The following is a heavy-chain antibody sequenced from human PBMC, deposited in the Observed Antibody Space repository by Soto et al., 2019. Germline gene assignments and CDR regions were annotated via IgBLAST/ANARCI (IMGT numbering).Heavy chain of an antibody. J-gene: IGHJ1*01. V-gene: IGHV3-15*07. D-gene: IGHD4-17*01. Sequence: EVQLVESGGGLVKPGGSLRLSCAASGFTFSNAWMNWVRQAPGKGLEWVGRIKSKTDGGTTDYAAPVKGRFTISRDDSKNTLYLQMNSLKPEDTAVYYCTTDTPYDYGDYDEYFQHWGQGTLVTVSS. CDR3: TTDTPYDYGDYDEYFQH. CDR1: GFTFSNAW. CDR2: IKSKTDGGTT.